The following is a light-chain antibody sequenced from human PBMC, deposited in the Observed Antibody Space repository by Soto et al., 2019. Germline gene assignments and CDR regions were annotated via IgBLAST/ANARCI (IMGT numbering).Light chain of an antibody. J-gene: IGLJ1*01. CDR1: SSNIGSTYD. Sequence: QSVLTQPPAVSGAPGQRVTISCTGSSSNIGSTYDVQWYQQLPGTAPKLLIHGSTDRPSGVPDRFSGSKSGTSASLAITGLQADDEADYYCQSYDDSLRVHYVFGTGTKVTVL. V-gene: IGLV1-40*01. CDR3: QSYDDSLRVHYV. CDR2: GST.